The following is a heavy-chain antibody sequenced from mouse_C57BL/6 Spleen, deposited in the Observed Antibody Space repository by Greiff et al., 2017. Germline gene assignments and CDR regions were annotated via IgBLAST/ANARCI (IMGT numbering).Heavy chain of an antibody. V-gene: IGHV1-64*01. J-gene: IGHJ4*01. CDR1: GYTFTSYW. CDR2: IHPDSGST. Sequence: QVQLQQPGAELVKPGASVKLSCKASGYTFTSYWMHWVKQRPGQGLEWIGMIHPDSGSTNYNEKFKSKATLTVDKSSSTAYMRLSSLTSEDSAVYYCAREGDEYYYAMDYWGQGTSVTVSS. D-gene: IGHD3-3*01. CDR3: AREGDEYYYAMDY.